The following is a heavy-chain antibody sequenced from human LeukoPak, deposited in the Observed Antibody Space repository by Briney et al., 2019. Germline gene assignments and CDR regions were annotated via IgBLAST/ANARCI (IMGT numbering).Heavy chain of an antibody. CDR1: GFTFSSYA. CDR2: ISGSGGST. Sequence: PGGSLRLSCAASGFTFSSYAMSWLRQAPGKGLEWCSAISGSGGSTYYADSVKGRFTISSDNSKNTLYLQMNSLRAEDTAVYYCAKGYDFWSGYYSPWGQGTLVTVSS. CDR3: AKGYDFWSGYYSP. V-gene: IGHV3-23*01. J-gene: IGHJ5*02. D-gene: IGHD3-3*01.